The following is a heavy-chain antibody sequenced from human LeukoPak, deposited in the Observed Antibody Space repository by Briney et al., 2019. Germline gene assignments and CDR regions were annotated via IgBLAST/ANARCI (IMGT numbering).Heavy chain of an antibody. CDR2: IYYSGST. D-gene: IGHD6-19*01. V-gene: IGHV4-59*01. CDR3: ARGAYSSAWYTFYYYGMDV. J-gene: IGHJ6*02. CDR1: GGSISNYY. Sequence: SETLSLTCTVSGGSISNYYWSWIRQSPGKGLEWIGYIYYSGSTNHNPSLKSRVTISVDSSKNQFSLKLSSVTAADTAVYYCARGAYSSAWYTFYYYGMDVWGQGTTVTASS.